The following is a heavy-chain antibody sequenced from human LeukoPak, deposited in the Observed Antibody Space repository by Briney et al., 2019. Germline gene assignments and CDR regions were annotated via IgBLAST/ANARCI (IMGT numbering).Heavy chain of an antibody. V-gene: IGHV1-8*02. D-gene: IGHD4-17*01. CDR3: ARAASIYGDYAY. CDR2: MNSNSGNT. J-gene: IGHJ4*02. CDR1: GYTFINHD. Sequence: ASVKVSCKGYGYTFINHDIDWVRQAAGQGLEWMGWMNSNSGNTGYAQKFQGRVTMTTDTSTSTAYMELRSLRSDDTAVYYCARAASIYGDYAYWGQGTLVTVSS.